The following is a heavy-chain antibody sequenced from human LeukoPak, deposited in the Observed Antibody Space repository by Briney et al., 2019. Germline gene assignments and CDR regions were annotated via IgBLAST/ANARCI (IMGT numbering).Heavy chain of an antibody. CDR2: INHSGST. D-gene: IGHD3-22*01. V-gene: IGHV4-34*01. CDR1: GGSFSGYY. CDR3: ARGPPTYYYDSSARGWGAEPDY. J-gene: IGHJ4*02. Sequence: SETLSLTCAVYGGSFSGYYWSWIRQPPGKGLEWIGEINHSGSTNYNPSLKSRVTISVDTSKNQFSLKLSSVTAADTAVYYCARGPPTYYYDSSARGWGAEPDYWGQGTLVTVSS.